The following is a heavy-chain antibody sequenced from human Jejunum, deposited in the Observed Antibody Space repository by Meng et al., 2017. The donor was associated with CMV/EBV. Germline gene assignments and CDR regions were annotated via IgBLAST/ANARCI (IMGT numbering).Heavy chain of an antibody. V-gene: IGHV3-48*03. CDR2: ISSDGSTI. J-gene: IGHJ1*01. CDR1: TFHNYE. Sequence: TFHNYEMNWVRQAPGKVLEWVSYISSDGSTIDYADSVKGRFTISRDNAKNSLYLQMSSLRAEDTAVYYCARDALYNWNRAEYLQHWGQGTLVTVSS. D-gene: IGHD1-20*01. CDR3: ARDALYNWNRAEYLQH.